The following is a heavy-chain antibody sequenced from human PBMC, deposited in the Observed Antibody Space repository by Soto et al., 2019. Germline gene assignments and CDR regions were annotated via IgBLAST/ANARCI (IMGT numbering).Heavy chain of an antibody. CDR1: GGTFSSYA. Sequence: SVKVSCKASGGTFSSYAISWVRQAPGQGLEWMGGIIPIFGTANYAQKFQGRVTITADESTSTAYMELSSLRSEDTAVYYCARVPPYYGSGSYYPQNWFDPWGQGTLVTVSS. CDR2: IIPIFGTA. D-gene: IGHD3-10*01. CDR3: ARVPPYYGSGSYYPQNWFDP. J-gene: IGHJ5*02. V-gene: IGHV1-69*13.